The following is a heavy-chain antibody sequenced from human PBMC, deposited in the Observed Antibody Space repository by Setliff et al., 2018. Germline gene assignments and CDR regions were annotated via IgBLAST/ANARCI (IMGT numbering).Heavy chain of an antibody. CDR1: GGSISSYY. CDR2: IYIGGSA. J-gene: IGHJ6*03. D-gene: IGHD6-19*01. CDR3: ASEQWLDPPGYYYMDV. V-gene: IGHV4-4*07. Sequence: SETLSLTCNVSGGSISSYYWSWIRQPAGKGLEWIGHIYIGGSANYNPTLKSRITMSIDTSKNQFSLKLNSVTAADMAVYYCASEQWLDPPGYYYMDVWAKGTTVTVSS.